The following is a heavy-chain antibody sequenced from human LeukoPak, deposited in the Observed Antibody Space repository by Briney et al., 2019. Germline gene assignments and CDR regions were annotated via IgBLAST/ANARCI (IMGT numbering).Heavy chain of an antibody. CDR3: ARGQNYFDY. V-gene: IGHV3-7*01. Sequence: GGSLRLSCAGPGFTLSSYWMSWVRQAPGKGLEWVANINQDGSERYYLDSVKGRFTISRDTAKNSLYLQMNSLRAEDTAVYYCARGQNYFDYWGQGTLVTVSS. J-gene: IGHJ4*02. CDR1: GFTLSSYW. CDR2: INQDGSER.